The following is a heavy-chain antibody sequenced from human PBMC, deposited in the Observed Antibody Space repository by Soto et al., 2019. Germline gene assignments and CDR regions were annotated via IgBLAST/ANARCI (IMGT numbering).Heavy chain of an antibody. CDR1: GYTFNSYV. CDR2: ISAYNGNT. D-gene: IGHD6-13*01. V-gene: IGHV1-18*04. CDR3: ARCSGQQLVLWRGGDV. Sequence: GASVKVSCKASGYTFNSYVISWVLQAPGQGLEWMGWISAYNGNTNYAQKLQGRVTMTTDTSTSTAYMELRSLRSDDTAVYYCARCSGQQLVLWRGGDVWGQGTTVTVSS. J-gene: IGHJ6*02.